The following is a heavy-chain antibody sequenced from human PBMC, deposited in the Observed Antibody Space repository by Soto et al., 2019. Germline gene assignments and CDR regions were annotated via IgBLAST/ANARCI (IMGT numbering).Heavy chain of an antibody. CDR3: SGYCTNGVCYRDY. D-gene: IGHD2-8*01. J-gene: IGHJ4*02. CDR2: IKSKTEGGTT. V-gene: IGHV3-15*01. CDR1: GFTFSKAL. Sequence: EVQLVESGGGLVKPGGSLRLSCAASGFTFSKALMTWVRQAPGKGLEWIGRIKSKTEGGTTDYAAPVKGRFTISRDDSKTTLFLKKNSLKSGDTAVYYCSGYCTNGVCYRDYWGQGTLVTVSS.